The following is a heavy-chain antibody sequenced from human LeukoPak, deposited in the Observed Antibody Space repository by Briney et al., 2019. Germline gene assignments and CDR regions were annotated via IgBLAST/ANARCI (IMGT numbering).Heavy chain of an antibody. D-gene: IGHD2-2*01. J-gene: IGHJ5*02. CDR2: IHYSGST. CDR3: ARDMMYCSSTSCYNWFDP. Sequence: SETLSLTCTVSGGSISSGGYYWSWIRQHPGKGLEWIGYIHYSGSTYYNPSLKSRVTISVDTSKNQFSLKLSSVTAADTAVYYCARDMMYCSSTSCYNWFDPWGQGTLVTVSS. CDR1: GGSISSGGYY. V-gene: IGHV4-31*03.